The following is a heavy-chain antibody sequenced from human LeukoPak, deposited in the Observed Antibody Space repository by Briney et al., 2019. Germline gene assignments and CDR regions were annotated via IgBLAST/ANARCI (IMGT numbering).Heavy chain of an antibody. D-gene: IGHD6-13*01. V-gene: IGHV3-23*01. CDR3: AKDMERAAGTDWFDP. J-gene: IGHJ5*02. CDR2: ISGSGGST. Sequence: GGSLRLSCAASGFTVSSNYMSWVRQAPGKGLEWVSAISGSGGSTYYADSVKGRFTISRDNSKNTLYLQMNSLRAEDTAVYYCAKDMERAAGTDWFDPWGQGTLVTVSS. CDR1: GFTVSSNY.